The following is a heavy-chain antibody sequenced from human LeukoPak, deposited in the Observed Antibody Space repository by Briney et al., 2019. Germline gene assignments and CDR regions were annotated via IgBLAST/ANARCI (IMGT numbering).Heavy chain of an antibody. J-gene: IGHJ3*02. CDR2: IYHSGST. Sequence: PSQTLSLTCAVSGGSISSGGYSWSWIRQPPGKGLEWIGYIYHSGSTYYNPSLKSRVTISVDRSKNQFSLKLSSVTAADTAVYYCARANYDILTGYYLGDLGDAFDIWGQGTMVTVSS. V-gene: IGHV4-30-2*01. CDR1: GGSISSGGYS. CDR3: ARANYDILTGYYLGDLGDAFDI. D-gene: IGHD3-9*01.